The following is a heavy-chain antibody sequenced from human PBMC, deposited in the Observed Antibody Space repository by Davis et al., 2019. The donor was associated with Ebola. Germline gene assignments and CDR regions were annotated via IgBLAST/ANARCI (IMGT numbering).Heavy chain of an antibody. J-gene: IGHJ6*04. CDR1: GFTFSSYW. CDR2: VKTDGSRA. V-gene: IGHV3-74*01. D-gene: IGHD6-19*01. CDR3: AKGGSGWPSDYSYGMGV. Sequence: GESLKISCAASGFTFSSYWMHWVRQAPGKGLVWVLGVKTDGSRANYADSVKGRFTISRDNGENKVYLQMNSLTVEDTAVYYCAKGGSGWPSDYSYGMGVWGKGTTVTVSS.